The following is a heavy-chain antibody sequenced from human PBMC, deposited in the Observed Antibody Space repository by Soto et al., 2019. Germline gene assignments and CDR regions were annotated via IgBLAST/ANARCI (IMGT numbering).Heavy chain of an antibody. CDR3: AARHFWSGPWTARRLDY. Sequence: PSETLSLTCAVSGDSISSSHCLKLFRHPAGEGLEWIGQISHSGNANYNPSLTSRVTISVDKSKNHFSLKLTSVTAADTAVYYCAARHFWSGPWTARRLDYWGQGTLVTVSS. D-gene: IGHD3-3*02. J-gene: IGHJ4*02. CDR1: GDSISSSHC. V-gene: IGHV4-4*02. CDR2: ISHSGNA.